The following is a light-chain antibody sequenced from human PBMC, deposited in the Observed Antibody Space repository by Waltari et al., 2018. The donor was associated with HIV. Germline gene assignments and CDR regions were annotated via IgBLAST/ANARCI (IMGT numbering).Light chain of an antibody. CDR2: DVN. V-gene: IGLV2-11*01. J-gene: IGLJ3*02. CDR3: QSYDSSSLWV. CDR1: SSDVGGYNY. Sequence: QSALTQPRSVSGSPGQSVTISCTGTSSDVGGYNYVSWYQHHPNKGPKLLIYDVNKRPSGVPDRFSGSIDSSSNSASLTISGLRTEDEADYYCQSYDSSSLWVFGGGTKLTVL.